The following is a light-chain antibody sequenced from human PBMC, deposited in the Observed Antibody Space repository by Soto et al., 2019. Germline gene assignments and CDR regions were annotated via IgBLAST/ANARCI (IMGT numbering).Light chain of an antibody. CDR1: QSISSW. J-gene: IGKJ1*01. CDR2: DAS. V-gene: IGKV1-5*01. Sequence: DIQITQSPSTLSASVGDRVTITCRASQSISSWLAWYEQKPGKAAKLLIYDASSLESGVPSRFSGSGSGTEFTLTISSLQPDDFATYYCQQYNSLWTFGQGTQVDIK. CDR3: QQYNSLWT.